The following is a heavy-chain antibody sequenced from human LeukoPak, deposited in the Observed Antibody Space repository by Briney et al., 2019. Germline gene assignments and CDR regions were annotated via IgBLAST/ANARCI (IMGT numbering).Heavy chain of an antibody. V-gene: IGHV3-23*01. CDR3: AKTLSIAVAGLYYFDY. D-gene: IGHD6-19*01. CDR2: ISGSGGST. Sequence: GGSLRLSCAASGLTFSSYAMSWVRQAPGKGLEWVSAISGSGGSTYYADSVKGRFTISRDNSKNTLYLQMNSLRAEDTAVYYCAKTLSIAVAGLYYFDYWGQGTLVTVSS. CDR1: GLTFSSYA. J-gene: IGHJ4*02.